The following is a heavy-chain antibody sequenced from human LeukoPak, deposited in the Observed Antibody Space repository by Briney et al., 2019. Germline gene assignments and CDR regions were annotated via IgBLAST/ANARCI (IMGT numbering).Heavy chain of an antibody. Sequence: ASVKVSCKASGYTFTHSGINWVRQAPGQGLEWMGWISAYSGSTNYAQKFQGRVTMTIDTSTTTAYMELRGLGFDNTAVYFCARGGSNWNYQYYFDYWGQGTLVTVSS. CDR2: ISAYSGST. V-gene: IGHV1-18*01. D-gene: IGHD1-7*01. CDR1: GYTFTHSG. CDR3: ARGGSNWNYQYYFDY. J-gene: IGHJ4*02.